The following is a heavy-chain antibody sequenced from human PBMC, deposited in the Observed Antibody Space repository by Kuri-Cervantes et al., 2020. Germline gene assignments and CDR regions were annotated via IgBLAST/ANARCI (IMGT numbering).Heavy chain of an antibody. Sequence: GESLKISCAASGFTFSSYSMNWVRQAPGKGLEWVSAISGSGGSTYYADSVKGRFTISRDNSKNTLYLQMSSLRVEDTALYYCAKGGNNGGYWGQGTLVTVSS. CDR1: GFTFSSYS. J-gene: IGHJ4*02. D-gene: IGHD1-14*01. V-gene: IGHV3-23*01. CDR2: ISGSGGST. CDR3: AKGGNNGGY.